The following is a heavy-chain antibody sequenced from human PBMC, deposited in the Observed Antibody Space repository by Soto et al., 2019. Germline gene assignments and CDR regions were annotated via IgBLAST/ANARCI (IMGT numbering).Heavy chain of an antibody. Sequence: GGSLRLSCAASGFTFSSYDMHWVRQATGKGLEWVSAIGTAGDTYYPGSVKGRFTISRENAKNSLYLQMNSLRAGDTAVYYCARSSWDYYDSSGYHAFDIWGQGTMVTVSS. V-gene: IGHV3-13*01. D-gene: IGHD3-22*01. CDR1: GFTFSSYD. CDR2: IGTAGDT. J-gene: IGHJ3*02. CDR3: ARSSWDYYDSSGYHAFDI.